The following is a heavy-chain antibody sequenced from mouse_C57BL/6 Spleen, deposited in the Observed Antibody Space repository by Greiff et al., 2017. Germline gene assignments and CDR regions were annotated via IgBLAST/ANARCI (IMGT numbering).Heavy chain of an antibody. D-gene: IGHD1-1*01. CDR3: AGGLGSSYYFDY. V-gene: IGHV1-55*01. J-gene: IGHJ2*01. Sequence: LQPGAELVKPGASVKMSCKASGYTFTSYWITWVKQRPGQGLEWIGDIYPGSGSTNYNEKFKSKATLTVDTSSSTAYMQLSSLTSEDSAVYYCAGGLGSSYYFDYWGQGTTLTVSS. CDR1: GYTFTSYW. CDR2: IYPGSGST.